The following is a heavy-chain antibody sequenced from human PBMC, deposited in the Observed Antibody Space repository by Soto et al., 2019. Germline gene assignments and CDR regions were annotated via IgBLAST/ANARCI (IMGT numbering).Heavy chain of an antibody. Sequence: RASVKVSCKASGYTFTAYYIHWVRQAPGQGLEWMGWINPITGGTNYAPNFQGRVTMTRDTSISTAYMELSSLRSDDTALYYCARNYYDSSDRDYLDCWGQGTLVTVSS. CDR2: INPITGGT. V-gene: IGHV1-2*02. CDR1: GYTFTAYY. D-gene: IGHD3-22*01. CDR3: ARNYYDSSDRDYLDC. J-gene: IGHJ4*02.